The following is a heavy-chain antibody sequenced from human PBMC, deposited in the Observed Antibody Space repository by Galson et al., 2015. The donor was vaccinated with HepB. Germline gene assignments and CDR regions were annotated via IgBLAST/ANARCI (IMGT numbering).Heavy chain of an antibody. CDR3: ARGFGGTYSGHCDY. Sequence: SLRLSCAASGFDLGSHAMHWVRQGPGKGLGWVAGISHDGSNKNYADSLKGRFTISRDNSKNTLYLQMNSLRTEDTAVYFCARGFGGTYSGHCDYWGQGTLVTVSP. J-gene: IGHJ4*02. D-gene: IGHD3-16*01. CDR2: ISHDGSNK. CDR1: GFDLGSHA. V-gene: IGHV3-30-3*01.